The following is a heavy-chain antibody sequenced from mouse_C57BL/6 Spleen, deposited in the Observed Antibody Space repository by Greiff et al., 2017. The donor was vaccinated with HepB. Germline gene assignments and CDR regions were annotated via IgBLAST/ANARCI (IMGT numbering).Heavy chain of an antibody. J-gene: IGHJ4*01. D-gene: IGHD2-2*01. CDR1: GFTFSSYG. CDR2: ISSGGSHT. V-gene: IGHV5-6*01. CDR3: ASSMVKGYAMDY. Sequence: EVKLMESGGDLVKPGGSLKLSCAASGFTFSSYGMSWVRQTPDKRLEWVATISSGGSHTYYPDSVKGRFTISRDNAKNTLYLQMSSLKSEDTAMYYCASSMVKGYAMDYWGQGTSVTVSS.